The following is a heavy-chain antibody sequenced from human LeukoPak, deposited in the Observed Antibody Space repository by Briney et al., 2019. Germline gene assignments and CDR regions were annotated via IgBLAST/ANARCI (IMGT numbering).Heavy chain of an antibody. CDR2: IYYSGST. J-gene: IGHJ5*02. Sequence: SETLSLTCTVSGGSISSYYWSWIRQPPGKGLEWIGYIYYSGSTNYNPSLKSRVTISVDTSKNQFSLKLSSVTAADTAVYYCARFATGYYDNWFDPWGQGTLVTVSS. CDR3: ARFATGYYDNWFDP. D-gene: IGHD3-9*01. V-gene: IGHV4-59*01. CDR1: GGSISSYY.